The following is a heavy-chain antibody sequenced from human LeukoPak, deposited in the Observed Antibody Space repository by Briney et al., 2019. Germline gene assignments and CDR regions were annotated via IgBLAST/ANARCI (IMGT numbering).Heavy chain of an antibody. CDR2: INSDGCST. CDR1: GFTFSSYW. Sequence: TGGSLRLSCAASGFTFSSYWIHWVRQAPGKGLVWVSRINSDGCSTTYADSVKGRFTISRDNAKNTVYLQMNSLRSEDTAVYYRTRDLAAAALDCWGQGTLVTVSS. J-gene: IGHJ4*02. V-gene: IGHV3-74*01. D-gene: IGHD6-13*01. CDR3: TRDLAAAALDC.